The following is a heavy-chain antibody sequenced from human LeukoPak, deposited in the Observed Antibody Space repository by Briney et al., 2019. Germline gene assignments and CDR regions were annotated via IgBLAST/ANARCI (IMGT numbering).Heavy chain of an antibody. D-gene: IGHD6-13*01. CDR2: ISGCGGST. CDR1: GFTFSSYA. Sequence: PGGSLRLSCAASGFTFSSYAMSWVRQAPGKGLEWVSAISGCGGSTYYADSVKGRFTISRDNSKNTLYLQMNSLRTEDTAVYCCAKDLVRQQLVQGAFDIWGQGTMVTVSS. CDR3: AKDLVRQQLVQGAFDI. V-gene: IGHV3-23*01. J-gene: IGHJ3*02.